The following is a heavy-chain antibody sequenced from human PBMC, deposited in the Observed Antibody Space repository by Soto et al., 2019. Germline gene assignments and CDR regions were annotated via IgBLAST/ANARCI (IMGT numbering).Heavy chain of an antibody. Sequence: SLRLSCAASGFTFNTYAMSWVRQAPGKGLGWVAVISYDDSKKYYADSVKGRFTISRDNSKNTLYLQMNSLRAEDTAVYYCARDPNIVLVPAALRSYYYYYGMDVWGQGTTVTVSS. CDR2: ISYDDSKK. CDR1: GFTFNTYA. D-gene: IGHD2-2*01. V-gene: IGHV3-30-3*01. J-gene: IGHJ6*02. CDR3: ARDPNIVLVPAALRSYYYYYGMDV.